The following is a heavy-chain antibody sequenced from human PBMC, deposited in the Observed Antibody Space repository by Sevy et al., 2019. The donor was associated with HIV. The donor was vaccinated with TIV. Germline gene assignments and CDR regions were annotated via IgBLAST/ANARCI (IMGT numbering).Heavy chain of an antibody. CDR2: ISSGSSYI. J-gene: IGHJ4*02. Sequence: GGSLRLSCAASGFTFSTYTMNWVRQAPGKGLEWVSSISSGSSYIYYAHSVKGRFTISRDNAKNSLYLQMNSLRAEDTAIYYCARDGGCTSTSWLLYFDYWGQGTPVTVSS. CDR3: ARDGGCTSTSWLLYFDY. CDR1: GFTFSTYT. D-gene: IGHD2-2*01. V-gene: IGHV3-21*01.